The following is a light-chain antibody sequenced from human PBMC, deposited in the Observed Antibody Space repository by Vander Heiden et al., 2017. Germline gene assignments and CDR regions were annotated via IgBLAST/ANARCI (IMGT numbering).Light chain of an antibody. CDR1: QSVLYSSTNENY. Sequence: DIVTTQSPDSLAVSLGERATINCKASQSVLYSSTNENYLAWYQQKPGQPPKLLMYCAPTRESGVPARFSGSGSGTDFTLTISSVQAEDVAVYYCQQSGSSPFTFGQGTKLEIK. V-gene: IGKV4-1*01. CDR3: QQSGSSPFT. J-gene: IGKJ2*01. CDR2: CAP.